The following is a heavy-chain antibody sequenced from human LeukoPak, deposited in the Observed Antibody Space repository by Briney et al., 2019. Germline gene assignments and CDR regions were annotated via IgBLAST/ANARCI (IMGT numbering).Heavy chain of an antibody. CDR3: GTVVVTAIPAFDI. CDR2: IKPDGSEK. V-gene: IGHV3-7*01. CDR1: GFTFSTSW. D-gene: IGHD2-21*02. Sequence: GGSLRLSCAASGFTFSTSWMNWVRQAPGKGLEWVASIKPDGSEKYSVDSVKGRFTISRDNAKNSLYLQMNSLRAEDTAVYYCGTVVVTAIPAFDIWGQGTMVTVSS. J-gene: IGHJ3*02.